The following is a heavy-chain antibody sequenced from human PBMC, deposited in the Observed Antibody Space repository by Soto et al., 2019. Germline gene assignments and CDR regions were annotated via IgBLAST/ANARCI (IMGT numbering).Heavy chain of an antibody. V-gene: IGHV1-18*01. CDR2: INAYNGNT. CDR3: ARDLAISIFDY. J-gene: IGHJ4*02. Sequence: GPSVKVSCKASGYTFTSYGISWVRQAPGQGLEWMGWINAYNGNTKYAQKLQGRVTMTTDTSTSTAYMELRSLRSDDTAVYYCARDLAISIFDYWGQGTLVTVSS. CDR1: GYTFTSYG. D-gene: IGHD5-12*01.